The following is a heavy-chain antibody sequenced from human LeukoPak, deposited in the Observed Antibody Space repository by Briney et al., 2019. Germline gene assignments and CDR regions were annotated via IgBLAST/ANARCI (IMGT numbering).Heavy chain of an antibody. CDR1: GGSISSSSYY. Sequence: SETLSLTCTVSGGSISSSSYYWGWIRQPPGKGLEWIGSIYYSGSTYYNPSLKSRVTISVDTSKNQFSLKLSSVTAADTAVYYCATSFEYSSSAASYWGQGTLVTVSS. J-gene: IGHJ4*02. D-gene: IGHD6-6*01. CDR2: IYYSGST. V-gene: IGHV4-39*01. CDR3: ATSFEYSSSAASY.